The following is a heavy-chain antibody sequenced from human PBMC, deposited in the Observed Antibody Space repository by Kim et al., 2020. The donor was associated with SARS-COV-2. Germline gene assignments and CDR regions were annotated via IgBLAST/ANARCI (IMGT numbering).Heavy chain of an antibody. CDR2: ISYDGSNT. J-gene: IGHJ6*02. CDR1: GFTFSSYG. D-gene: IGHD6-13*01. CDR3: AKDLLAAGISYYYYGMDV. V-gene: IGHV3-30*18. Sequence: GGSLRLSCAASGFTFSSYGMHWVRQAPGKGLEWVAVISYDGSNTYYADSVKGRFTISRDNSKSTLYLQMNSLRAEDTAVYYCAKDLLAAGISYYYYGMDVWGQGTTVTVSS.